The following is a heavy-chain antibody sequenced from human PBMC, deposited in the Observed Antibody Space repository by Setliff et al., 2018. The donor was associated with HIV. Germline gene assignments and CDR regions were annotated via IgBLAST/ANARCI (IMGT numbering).Heavy chain of an antibody. CDR2: IYHSGST. CDR3: ATGKLAAGGAFVI. CDR1: GGSISSGNYY. D-gene: IGHD6-13*01. V-gene: IGHV4-31*03. Sequence: SETLSLTCTVSGGSISSGNYYWTWIRQHPGKGLEWIGYIYHSGSTYYNPSLKSRVTISVDTSKNQFSLELNSVTAADTAVFYCATGKLAAGGAFVIWGQGTMVT. J-gene: IGHJ3*02.